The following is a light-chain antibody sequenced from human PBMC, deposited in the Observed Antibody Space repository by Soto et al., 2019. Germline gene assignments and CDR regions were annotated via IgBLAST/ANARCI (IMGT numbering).Light chain of an antibody. CDR1: SSDVGGYNY. V-gene: IGLV2-11*01. CDR2: DVS. CDR3: CSYAGSYTPHWV. Sequence: QSALTQPRSVSGSPGQSVTISCTGTSSDVGGYNYVSWYQQHPGKAPKLMIYDVSKRPSGVPDRFSGSKSGNTASLTISGLQAEDEADYYCCSYAGSYTPHWVFGGGIKLTVL. J-gene: IGLJ3*02.